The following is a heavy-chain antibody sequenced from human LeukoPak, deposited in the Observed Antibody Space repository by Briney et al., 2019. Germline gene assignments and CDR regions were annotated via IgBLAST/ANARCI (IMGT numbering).Heavy chain of an antibody. J-gene: IGHJ4*02. CDR2: ISGSGGST. CDR1: GVTFSSYS. Sequence: GGSLRLSCAASGVTFSSYSMNWVRQAPGKGLEWVSAISGSGGSTYYADSVKGRFTISRDNSKNTLYLQMNSLRAEDTAVYYCAKGIRVVTHWGQGTLVTVSS. D-gene: IGHD3-3*01. CDR3: AKGIRVVTH. V-gene: IGHV3-23*01.